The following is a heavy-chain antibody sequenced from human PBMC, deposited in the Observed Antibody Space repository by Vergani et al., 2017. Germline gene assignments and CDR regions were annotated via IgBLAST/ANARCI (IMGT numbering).Heavy chain of an antibody. CDR2: IYPGDSDT. CDR3: ARSYTMVRGATHGYYYYMDV. V-gene: IGHV5-51*03. D-gene: IGHD3-10*01. CDR1: GYSFTSYW. Sequence: EVQLVQSGAEVKKPGESLKISCKGSGYSFTSYWIGWVRQMPGKGLEWMGIIYPGDSDTRYSPSFQGQVTISADKSISTAYLQWSSLKASDTAMYYCARSYTMVRGATHGYYYYMDVWGKGTTVTVSS. J-gene: IGHJ6*03.